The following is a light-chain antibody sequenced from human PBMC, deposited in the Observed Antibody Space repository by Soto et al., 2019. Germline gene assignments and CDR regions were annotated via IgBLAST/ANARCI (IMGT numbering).Light chain of an antibody. V-gene: IGLV2-11*01. CDR3: SSHAGTYPGV. J-gene: IGLJ3*02. CDR2: DVT. CDR1: SSDVGGYNF. Sequence: QSALTQPRSVSGSPGQSVTISCTGTSSDVGGYNFVSWYQQLPGKAPKLMIYDVTKRPSGVPDRFSGSKSGNTASLTISGIQAEDEADYYCSSHAGTYPGVFGGGTKVTVL.